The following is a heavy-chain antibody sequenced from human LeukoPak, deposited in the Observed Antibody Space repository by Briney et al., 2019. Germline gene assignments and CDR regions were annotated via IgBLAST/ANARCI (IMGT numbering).Heavy chain of an antibody. CDR1: GGSICIYY. J-gene: IGHJ5*02. CDR3: ARDRDSGWYGWFDP. D-gene: IGHD6-19*01. CDR2: VYYTGDT. Sequence: PSETLSLTCTVSGGSICIYYWNWIRQPPGKGLEWIGSVYYTGDTHYNPSLKSRVSVSVDTSRNEFYLNLKSVSAADTATYFCARDRDSGWYGWFDPWGPGILVTVSS. V-gene: IGHV4-59*01.